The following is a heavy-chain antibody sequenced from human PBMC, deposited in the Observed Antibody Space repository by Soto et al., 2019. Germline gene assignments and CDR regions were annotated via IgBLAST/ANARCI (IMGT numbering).Heavy chain of an antibody. V-gene: IGHV3-30*03. D-gene: IGHD3-9*01. J-gene: IGHJ5*02. CDR2: ISNDGNTN. CDR3: ARAASPYFDLLSAFHP. CDR1: GFTFSAYG. Sequence: PGGSLRLSCVASGFTFSAYGMHWVRQSPGKGPEWVAAISNDGNTNYYADSVKGRFTISRDNSKNTLDLQMNSLRSEDTAVYYCARAASPYFDLLSAFHPWGQGTLVTVSS.